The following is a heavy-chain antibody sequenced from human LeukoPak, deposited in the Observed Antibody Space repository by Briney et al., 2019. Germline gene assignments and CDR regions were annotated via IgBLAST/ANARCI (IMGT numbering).Heavy chain of an antibody. V-gene: IGHV1-2*02. J-gene: IGHJ3*02. CDR1: GCTFTGYY. CDR3: AGPLDYYDSSGYYPDAFDI. CDR2: INPNSGGT. D-gene: IGHD3-22*01. Sequence: PWASVKVSCKASGCTFTGYYMHWVRQAPGQGLEWMGWINPNSGGTNYAQKFQGRVTMTRDTSISTAYMELSRLRSDDTAVYYCAGPLDYYDSSGYYPDAFDIWGQGTMVTVSS.